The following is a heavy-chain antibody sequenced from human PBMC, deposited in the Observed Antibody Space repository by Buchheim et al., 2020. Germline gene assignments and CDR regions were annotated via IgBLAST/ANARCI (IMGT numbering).Heavy chain of an antibody. D-gene: IGHD5-18*01. CDR1: GGSFSGYY. Sequence: QVQLQQWGAGLLKPSETLSLACAVYGGSFSGYYWSWIRQHPGKGLEWIGYIYYSGSTYSNPSLKSRVTISVDTPKTTFSLKLSSVTAADTAVYYCARSSTAMVTGGGWFDPWGQGTL. V-gene: IGHV4-34*01. CDR3: ARSSTAMVTGGGWFDP. CDR2: IYYSGST. J-gene: IGHJ5*02.